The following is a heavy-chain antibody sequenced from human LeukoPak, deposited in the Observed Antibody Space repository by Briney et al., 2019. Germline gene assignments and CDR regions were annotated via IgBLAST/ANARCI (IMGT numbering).Heavy chain of an antibody. CDR2: IYHSGST. D-gene: IGHD2/OR15-2a*01. V-gene: IGHV4-30-2*05. CDR3: ARVPFHYFDY. Sequence: SETLSLTCTVSGGSISSGGYYWSWIRQPPGKGLEWIGYIYHSGSTYYNPSLKSRVTISVDTSKNQFSLKLSSVTAADTAVYYCARVPFHYFDYWGQGTLVTVSS. J-gene: IGHJ4*02. CDR1: GGSISSGGYY.